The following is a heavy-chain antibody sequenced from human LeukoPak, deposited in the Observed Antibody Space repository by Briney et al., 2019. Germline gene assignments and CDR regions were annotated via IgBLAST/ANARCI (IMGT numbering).Heavy chain of an antibody. Sequence: ASVKVSCKASGYTFTSYAMNWVRQAPGQGLEWMGWINTNTGNPTYAQGFTGRFVFSLDTSVSTAYLQISSLKAEDTAVYYCAKGRNYYALREHWFDPWGQGTLVTVSS. D-gene: IGHD3-10*01. CDR3: AKGRNYYALREHWFDP. CDR2: INTNTGNP. J-gene: IGHJ5*02. V-gene: IGHV7-4-1*02. CDR1: GYTFTSYA.